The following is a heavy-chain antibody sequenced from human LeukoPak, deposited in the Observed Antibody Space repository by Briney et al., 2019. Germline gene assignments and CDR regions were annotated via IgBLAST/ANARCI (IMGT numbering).Heavy chain of an antibody. J-gene: IGHJ6*03. CDR3: ARVEGYYYMDV. Sequence: ASVKVSCKASGYTFTNYYFHWVRQAPGQGLEWMGIINPSGGSTSYAQKFQGRVTMTRDTSISTAYMELSRLRSDDTAVYYCARVEGYYYMDVWGKGTTVTISS. CDR1: GYTFTNYY. V-gene: IGHV1-46*01. D-gene: IGHD1-1*01. CDR2: INPSGGST.